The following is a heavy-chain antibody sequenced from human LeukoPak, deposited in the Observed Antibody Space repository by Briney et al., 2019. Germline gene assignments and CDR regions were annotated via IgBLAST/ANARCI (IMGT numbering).Heavy chain of an antibody. Sequence: SETLSLTCTVSGGSISSYYWSWIRQPPGKGLEWHGYVYYGGNTKKNPSLSTRATISADTSMNQFSLNLSSATAADTAVYYCARGYRDFYYYLDVWGKGTTVTVSS. V-gene: IGHV4-59*01. CDR1: GGSISSYY. D-gene: IGHD4-11*01. J-gene: IGHJ6*03. CDR2: VYYGGNT. CDR3: ARGYRDFYYYLDV.